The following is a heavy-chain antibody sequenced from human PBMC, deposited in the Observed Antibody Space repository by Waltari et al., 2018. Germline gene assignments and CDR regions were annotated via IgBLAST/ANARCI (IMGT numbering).Heavy chain of an antibody. J-gene: IGHJ4*02. D-gene: IGHD3-10*01. V-gene: IGHV3-30-3*01. CDR1: GFTFSSYA. CDR3: ARAPDYYGPGDEYYFDY. Sequence: QVQLVESGGGVVQPGRSLRLSCAASGFTFSSYAMHWVRQAPGKGLEWVAVISYDGSNKYYADSVKGRFTISRDNSKNTLYLQMNSLRAEDTAVYYCARAPDYYGPGDEYYFDYWGQGTLVTVSS. CDR2: ISYDGSNK.